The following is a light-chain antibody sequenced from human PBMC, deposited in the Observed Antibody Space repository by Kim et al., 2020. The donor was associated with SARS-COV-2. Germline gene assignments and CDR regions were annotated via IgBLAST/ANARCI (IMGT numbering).Light chain of an antibody. V-gene: IGLV1-51*01. CDR2: DTD. Sequence: GQRVTVSCSGSAANIATNFVSWFQQLPGATPTLLIYDTDKRFSGVSGRFSGSKSGTSATLDITGLQAADEADYYCASWDSSVSAVVFGGGTKVTVL. CDR3: ASWDSSVSAVV. CDR1: AANIATNF. J-gene: IGLJ2*01.